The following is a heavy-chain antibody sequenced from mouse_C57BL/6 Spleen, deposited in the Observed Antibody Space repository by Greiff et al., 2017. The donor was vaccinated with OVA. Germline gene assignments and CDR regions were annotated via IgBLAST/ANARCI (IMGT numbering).Heavy chain of an antibody. D-gene: IGHD4-1*01. CDR2: ISSGSSTI. CDR1: GFTFSDYG. Sequence: EVNVVESGGGLVQPGGSMKLSCVASGFTFSDYGMHWVRQAPEKGLEWVAYISSGSSTIYYADTVKGRFTISRDNAKNTLFLQMTSLRSEDTAMYYCARKALTGDYFDYWGQGTTLTVSS. V-gene: IGHV5-17*01. J-gene: IGHJ2*01. CDR3: ARKALTGDYFDY.